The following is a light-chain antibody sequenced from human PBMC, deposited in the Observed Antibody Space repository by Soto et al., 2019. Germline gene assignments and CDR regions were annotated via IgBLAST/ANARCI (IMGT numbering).Light chain of an antibody. CDR1: SSEVGNYEL. V-gene: IGLV2-23*02. CDR2: EVT. J-gene: IGLJ2*01. CDR3: CSFAGGSTYVV. Sequence: QSVLTQPASVSGSPGQSITISCIGTSSEVGNYELVSWYQQLPGKAPKLIIYEVTKRPSGVPNRFSGSKSGNTASLTISGILAEDEADYHCCSFAGGSTYVVFGGGTKLTVL.